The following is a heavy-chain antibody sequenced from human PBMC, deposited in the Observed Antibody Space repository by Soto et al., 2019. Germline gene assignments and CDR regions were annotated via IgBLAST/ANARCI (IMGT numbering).Heavy chain of an antibody. V-gene: IGHV3-30*09. Sequence: PGGSLRLSCAASGFTFSSFSLHWVRQAPGKGLEWLALISYDGTNKYNADSVKGRFAISRDNSKNTLYLQLNSLRPEDTAVYYCARTTAVAGTPEFDYWGQGTXVTVSS. D-gene: IGHD6-19*01. CDR2: ISYDGTNK. J-gene: IGHJ4*02. CDR1: GFTFSSFS. CDR3: ARTTAVAGTPEFDY.